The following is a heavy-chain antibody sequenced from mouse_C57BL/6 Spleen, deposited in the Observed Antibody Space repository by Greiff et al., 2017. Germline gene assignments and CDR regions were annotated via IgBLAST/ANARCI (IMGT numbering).Heavy chain of an antibody. V-gene: IGHV1-82*01. J-gene: IGHJ3*01. Sequence: QVQLQQSGPELVKPGASVKISCKASGYAFRSSWMNWVKQRPGKGLEWIGRIYPGDGDTNYNGKFKGKATLTADKSSSTAYMQLSSLTSEDSAVYFCAREAGTGFAYWGQGTLVTVSA. D-gene: IGHD4-1*01. CDR1: GYAFRSSW. CDR2: IYPGDGDT. CDR3: AREAGTGFAY.